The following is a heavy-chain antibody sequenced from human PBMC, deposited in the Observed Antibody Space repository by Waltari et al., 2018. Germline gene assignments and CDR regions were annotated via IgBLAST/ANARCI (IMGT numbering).Heavy chain of an antibody. J-gene: IGHJ3*02. CDR3: ARQPGNLRGAFDI. CDR1: GYSFTSYW. Sequence: EVQLVQSGAEVKKPVESLKISCKGSGYSFTSYWNGWSRQMPGKGLEWMGIIYPGDSETRYSPSFQGQVTISADKSISTAYLQWSSLKASDTAMYYCARQPGNLRGAFDIWGQGTMVTVSS. CDR2: IYPGDSET. D-gene: IGHD1-1*01. V-gene: IGHV5-51*01.